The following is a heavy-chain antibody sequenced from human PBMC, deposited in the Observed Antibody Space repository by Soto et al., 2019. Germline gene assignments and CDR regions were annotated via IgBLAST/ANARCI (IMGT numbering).Heavy chain of an antibody. CDR3: ARGGYYHSNTNWFDP. D-gene: IGHD3-22*01. CDR1: GGSFSGYY. Sequence: PSETLSLTCAVYGGSFSGYYWSWIRQPPGKGLEWIGEINHSGSTNYNPSLKSRVTISVDTSKNQFSLKLSSVTAADTAVYYCARGGYYHSNTNWFDPWGQGTLVTVSS. CDR2: INHSGST. V-gene: IGHV4-34*01. J-gene: IGHJ5*02.